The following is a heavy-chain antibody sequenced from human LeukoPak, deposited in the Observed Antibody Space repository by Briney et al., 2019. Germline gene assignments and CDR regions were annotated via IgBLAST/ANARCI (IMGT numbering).Heavy chain of an antibody. CDR3: AKHIASGYDPRAYYYYGMDV. J-gene: IGHJ6*02. CDR1: GFTFDDYA. D-gene: IGHD5-12*01. Sequence: GGSLRLSCAASGFTFDDYAMHWVRQAPGKGLEWVSGISWNSGSIGYADSVKGRFTISRDNAKNSLYLQMNSLRAEDTALYYCAKHIASGYDPRAYYYYGMDVWGQGTTVTVSS. V-gene: IGHV3-9*01. CDR2: ISWNSGSI.